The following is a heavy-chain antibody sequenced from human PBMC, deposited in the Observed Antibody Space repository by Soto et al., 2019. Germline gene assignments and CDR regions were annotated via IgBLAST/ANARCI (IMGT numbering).Heavy chain of an antibody. V-gene: IGHV5-51*01. D-gene: IGHD3-10*01. J-gene: IGHJ6*02. CDR3: AGGGVRGVVTRTRDYYGMDV. CDR2: IYPGDSDP. Sequence: GESLKISCKGSGYNFTNYWIGWVRQMPGKGLEAMGIIYPGDSDPRYSPSFQGQATISADKPVSTAYLQWSSLKASDTAMYYCAGGGVRGVVTRTRDYYGMDVWGQGTTVTVSS. CDR1: GYNFTNYW.